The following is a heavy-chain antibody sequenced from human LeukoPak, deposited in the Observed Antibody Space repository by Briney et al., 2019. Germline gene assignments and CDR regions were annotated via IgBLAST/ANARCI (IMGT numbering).Heavy chain of an antibody. CDR3: AKPMSVGATPYWFFDL. CDR1: GYTFTGYY. CDR2: INPNSGGT. V-gene: IGHV1-2*02. J-gene: IGHJ2*01. Sequence: ASVKASCKASGYTFTGYYMHWVRQAPGQGLEWMGWINPNSGGTNYAQKFQGRVTMTRDTSISTAYMELSRLRSDDTAVYYCAKPMSVGATPYWFFDLWGRGTLVSVSS. D-gene: IGHD1-26*01.